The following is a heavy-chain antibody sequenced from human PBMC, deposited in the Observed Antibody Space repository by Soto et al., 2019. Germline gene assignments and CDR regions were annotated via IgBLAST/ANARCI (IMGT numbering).Heavy chain of an antibody. V-gene: IGHV1-3*01. CDR3: ARGSVVGHPFDY. J-gene: IGHJ4*02. CDR2: INAGNGNT. CDR1: GYMFTAYA. D-gene: IGHD2-15*01. Sequence: GASVKVSCKASGYMFTAYAMHWVRQAPGQGLEWMGWINAGNGNTKYSQKFQGRVTITKDTSVTTAYMELSSLRSEDTAVYYCARGSVVGHPFDYWGQGTLVTVSS.